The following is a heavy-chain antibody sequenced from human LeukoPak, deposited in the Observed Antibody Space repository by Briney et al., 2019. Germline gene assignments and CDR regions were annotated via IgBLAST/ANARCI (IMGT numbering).Heavy chain of an antibody. CDR1: GFTFSSYE. D-gene: IGHD2-2*01. V-gene: IGHV3-48*03. J-gene: IGHJ4*02. CDR2: ISSSGTTI. Sequence: GGSLRLSCAASGFTFSSYEMNWVRQAPGKGLEWVSYISSSGTTIYYADSVKGRFTISGDNAKNSLYLQMNSLRAEDTAVYYCARRYCSSTSCLIDYWGQGTLVTVSS. CDR3: ARRYCSSTSCLIDY.